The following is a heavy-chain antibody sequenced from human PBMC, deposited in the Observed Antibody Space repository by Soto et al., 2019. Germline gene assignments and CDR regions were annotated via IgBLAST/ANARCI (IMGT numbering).Heavy chain of an antibody. D-gene: IGHD3-22*01. CDR3: TTAPYYYDSSGYSSAFDI. J-gene: IGHJ3*02. V-gene: IGHV3-15*01. CDR1: GFTFSNAW. Sequence: PGGSLRLSCAASGFTFSNAWMSWVRQAPGKGLEWVGRIKSKTDGGTTDYAAPVKGRLTISRDDSKNTLYLQMNSLKTEDTAVYYCTTAPYYYDSSGYSSAFDIWGQGTMVTVSS. CDR2: IKSKTDGGTT.